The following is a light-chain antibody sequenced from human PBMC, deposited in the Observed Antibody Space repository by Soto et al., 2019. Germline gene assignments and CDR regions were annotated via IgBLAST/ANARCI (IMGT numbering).Light chain of an antibody. V-gene: IGKV3-20*01. CDR2: GAS. Sequence: DIVMTQSPDSLDVYLGERATINCKSSQSVLYLAWYQQKPGQAPRLLIFGASSRATGIPDRFSGSGSGTDFTLTISRLEPEDFAVYYCQQYAGSSTFGQGTKVDIK. J-gene: IGKJ1*01. CDR3: QQYAGSST. CDR1: QSVLY.